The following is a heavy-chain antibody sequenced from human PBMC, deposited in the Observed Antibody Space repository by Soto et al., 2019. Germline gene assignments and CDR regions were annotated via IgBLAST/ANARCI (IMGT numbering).Heavy chain of an antibody. D-gene: IGHD2-15*01. Sequence: QVQLVESGGGVVQPGRSLRLSCAASGFTLSSHGMHWVRQAPGKGLEWVAVLSHDGSNKFYAVSVEGRFTISRDDSKNTLYLQMNSLRAEDTARYYCAKENSFADYWGQGTLVTVSP. J-gene: IGHJ4*02. V-gene: IGHV3-30*18. CDR1: GFTLSSHG. CDR3: AKENSFADY. CDR2: LSHDGSNK.